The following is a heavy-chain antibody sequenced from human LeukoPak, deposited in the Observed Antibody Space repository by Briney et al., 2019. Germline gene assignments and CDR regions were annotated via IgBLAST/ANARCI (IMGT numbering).Heavy chain of an antibody. CDR2: IYHSGST. Sequence: PSETLSLTCSVSGGSIRSYYWSWIRQPPGKGLEWIGYIYHSGSTSYNPSLKRRVTISVDTSKNQFSLRLTSLTAADTAVYYCARRDSGGYGYFDLWGRGTLVTVSS. V-gene: IGHV4-59*01. J-gene: IGHJ2*01. D-gene: IGHD6-19*01. CDR1: GGSIRSYY. CDR3: ARRDSGGYGYFDL.